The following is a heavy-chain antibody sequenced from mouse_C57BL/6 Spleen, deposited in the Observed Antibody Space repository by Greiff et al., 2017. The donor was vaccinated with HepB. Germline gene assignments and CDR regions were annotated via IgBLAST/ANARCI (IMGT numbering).Heavy chain of an antibody. J-gene: IGHJ2*01. CDR2: INPSSGYT. CDR3: ARTPGDYYGSSLFDD. D-gene: IGHD1-1*01. CDR1: GYTFTSYT. Sequence: VQLQQSGAELARPGASVKMSCKASGYTFTSYTMHWVKQRPGHGLEWIGYINPSSGYTKYNQKFKDKATLTADKSSSPAYMQLSSLTSEDSAVYYCARTPGDYYGSSLFDDWGQGTTLTVSS. V-gene: IGHV1-4*01.